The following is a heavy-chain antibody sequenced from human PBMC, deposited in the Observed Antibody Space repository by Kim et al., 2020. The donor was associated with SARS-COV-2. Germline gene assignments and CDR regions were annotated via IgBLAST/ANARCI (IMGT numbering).Heavy chain of an antibody. J-gene: IGHJ6*02. CDR1: GYTLTELS. CDR3: ATDRHGDTMIVVGNWDV. CDR2: FDPEDGET. Sequence: ASVKVSCKVSGYTLTELSMHWVRQAPGKGLEWMGGFDPEDGETIYAQKFQGRVTMTEDTSTDTAYMELSSLRSEDTAVYYCATDRHGDTMIVVGNWDVWGQGTTVTVSS. V-gene: IGHV1-24*01. D-gene: IGHD3-22*01.